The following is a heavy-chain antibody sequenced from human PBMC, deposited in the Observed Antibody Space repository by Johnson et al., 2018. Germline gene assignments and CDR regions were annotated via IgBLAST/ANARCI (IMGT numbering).Heavy chain of an antibody. CDR3: AKARGLCSYYYYYRDV. V-gene: IGHV3-43D*03. J-gene: IGHJ6*03. CDR1: GFTFDAYA. D-gene: IGHD3-16*01. Sequence: VQLVESGGGVVQPGRSLRLSCAASGFTFDAYAMHWVRQAPGKGLEWVSLISWDGGSTYYADSVKGPFTISRDNSKNSLYLQMNSLRAEDTALYYCAKARGLCSYYYYYRDVWREGTTVTVSS. CDR2: ISWDGGST.